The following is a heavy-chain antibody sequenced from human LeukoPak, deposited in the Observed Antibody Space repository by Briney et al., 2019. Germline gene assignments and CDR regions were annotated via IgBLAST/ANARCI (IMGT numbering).Heavy chain of an antibody. CDR1: GFTFSSYW. D-gene: IGHD2-2*01. CDR2: INSDGSST. CDR3: ARAPCTTSCYALDY. V-gene: IGHV3-74*01. J-gene: IGHJ4*02. Sequence: GGSLRLSCAASGFTFSSYWMHWVRQAPGKGLVWVSRINSDGSSTSYADSVKGRFTISRDNAKNTLYLQMNSLRVEDTAVYYCARAPCTTSCYALDYWGQGILVTVSS.